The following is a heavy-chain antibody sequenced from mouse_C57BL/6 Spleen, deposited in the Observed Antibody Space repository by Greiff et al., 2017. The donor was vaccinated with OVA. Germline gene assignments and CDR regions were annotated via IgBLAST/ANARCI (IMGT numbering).Heavy chain of an antibody. CDR2: ILPGSGST. CDR3: ASYDYETAY. Sequence: VQLQESGAELMKPGASVKLSCKATGYTFTGYWIEWVKQRPGHGLEWIGEILPGSGSTNYTEKFKGKATFTADTSSNTAYMQLSSLTTEDSAIYYCASYDYETAYWGQGTLVTVSA. J-gene: IGHJ3*01. D-gene: IGHD2-4*01. CDR1: GYTFTGYW. V-gene: IGHV1-9*01.